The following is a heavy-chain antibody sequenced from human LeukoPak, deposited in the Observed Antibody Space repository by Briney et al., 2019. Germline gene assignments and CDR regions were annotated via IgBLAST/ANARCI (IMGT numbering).Heavy chain of an antibody. D-gene: IGHD3-10*01. CDR1: GFPFSAYE. J-gene: IGHJ4*02. V-gene: IGHV3-48*03. CDR3: ARGTLYYGSESYDY. Sequence: GGSLRPFCAASGFPFSAYEMNWVRQAPGKGLEWVSYISVSGDTIYYADSVKGRFTISRDNAKKSLHLQMKSLRAEDTAVYYCARGTLYYGSESYDYWGQGTLVAVSS. CDR2: ISVSGDTI.